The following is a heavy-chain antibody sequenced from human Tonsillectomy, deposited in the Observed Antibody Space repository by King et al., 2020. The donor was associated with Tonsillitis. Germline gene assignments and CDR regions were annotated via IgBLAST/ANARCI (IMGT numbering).Heavy chain of an antibody. CDR3: ATAFYGSGTYDAFDI. V-gene: IGHV5-51*01. CDR1: GYSFTCYW. J-gene: IGHJ3*02. D-gene: IGHD3-10*01. CDR2: VYPGDSDT. Sequence: QLVQSGAEVKKPGESLKISCKGSGYSFTCYWIGWVRQMPGKGLEWMGIVYPGDSDTRYSPSFQGQVTISADRSIRTAYLQWSSLKASDTAMYYCATAFYGSGTYDAFDIWGQGTMVTVSS.